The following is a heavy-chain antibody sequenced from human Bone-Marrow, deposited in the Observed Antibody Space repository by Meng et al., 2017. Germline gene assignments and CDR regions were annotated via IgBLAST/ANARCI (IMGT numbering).Heavy chain of an antibody. CDR2: IYTSGST. J-gene: IGHJ4*02. CDR1: GCSISSGSYY. V-gene: IGHV4-61*02. Sequence: LRLSCTASGCSISSGSYYWSWLRPPAGKGLVSIGRIYTSGSTNYNPSLKSRVTISVDTSKNPFSLKLSSVTAEDTAVYYCARDVGIIAVAGTLPDYWGQGTLVTVSS. CDR3: ARDVGIIAVAGTLPDY. D-gene: IGHD6-19*01.